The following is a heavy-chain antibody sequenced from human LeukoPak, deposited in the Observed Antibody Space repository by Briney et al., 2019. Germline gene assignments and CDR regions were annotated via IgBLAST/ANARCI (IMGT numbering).Heavy chain of an antibody. V-gene: IGHV3-7*01. J-gene: IGHJ4*02. D-gene: IGHD6-19*01. Sequence: GGSLRLSCAASGFIFSSSWMSWVRQAPGKGLEWVANIKQDGSEKYYVDSVKGRFTISRDNAKNSLDLQMNSLRAEDTAVYYCARPLTSGWYQTPLDYWGQGTLVTVSS. CDR1: GFIFSSSW. CDR3: ARPLTSGWYQTPLDY. CDR2: IKQDGSEK.